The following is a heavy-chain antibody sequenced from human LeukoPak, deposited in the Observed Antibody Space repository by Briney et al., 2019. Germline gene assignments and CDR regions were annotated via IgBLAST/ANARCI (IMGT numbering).Heavy chain of an antibody. J-gene: IGHJ4*02. D-gene: IGHD2-15*01. CDR1: GGSISSYF. Sequence: SETLSLTCTVSGGSISSYFWSWTRQPAGKGLEWIGRIYTSGTTNYNTTLKSRLTMSVDTSKNQFSLRLSSVTAADTAVYYCAREDPLVAARGLDYWGQGTLVTVSS. V-gene: IGHV4-4*07. CDR3: AREDPLVAARGLDY. CDR2: IYTSGTT.